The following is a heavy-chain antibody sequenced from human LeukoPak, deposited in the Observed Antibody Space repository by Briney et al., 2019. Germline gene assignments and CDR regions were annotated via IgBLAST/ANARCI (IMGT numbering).Heavy chain of an antibody. Sequence: PGRSLRLSCAASGFTFSSYGMHWVRQAPGKGLEWVAVISYDGSNKYYADSVKGRSTISRDNSKNTLYLQMNSLRAEDTAVYYCAKDRASSGWYGSYYYYGMDVWGKGTTVTVSS. CDR3: AKDRASSGWYGSYYYYGMDV. CDR1: GFTFSSYG. CDR2: ISYDGSNK. J-gene: IGHJ6*04. D-gene: IGHD6-19*01. V-gene: IGHV3-30*18.